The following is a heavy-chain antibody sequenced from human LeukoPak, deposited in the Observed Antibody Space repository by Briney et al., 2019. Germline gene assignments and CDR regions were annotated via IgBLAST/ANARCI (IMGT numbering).Heavy chain of an antibody. V-gene: IGHV1-69*15. Sequence: SVTVSCKASGVTLNNYAISWVRQAPGQGLEWMGRTVPVFATTTYAQKFQGRVMITADESTSTVHMELSSLTAEDTALYYCARPYGPGNYINLGLDFWGQGTLVTVS. CDR1: GVTLNNYA. J-gene: IGHJ4*02. D-gene: IGHD3-10*01. CDR3: ARPYGPGNYINLGLDF. CDR2: TVPVFATT.